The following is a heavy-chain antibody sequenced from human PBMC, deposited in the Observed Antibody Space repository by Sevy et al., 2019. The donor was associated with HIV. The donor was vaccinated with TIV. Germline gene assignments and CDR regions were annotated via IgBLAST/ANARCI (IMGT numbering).Heavy chain of an antibody. J-gene: IGHJ6*02. CDR3: ARDRDLSGSYLEYYYYAMDV. Sequence: ASVKVSCKASGYTFITYYVHWVRQAPGQGLEWMGLIDPSGSTRYAQKFQGRVSMTGYTSTTTVYMELSSLRSEDTAVYYCARDRDLSGSYLEYYYYAMDVWGQGTTVTVSS. CDR1: GYTFITYY. V-gene: IGHV1-46*01. CDR2: IDPSGST. D-gene: IGHD1-26*01.